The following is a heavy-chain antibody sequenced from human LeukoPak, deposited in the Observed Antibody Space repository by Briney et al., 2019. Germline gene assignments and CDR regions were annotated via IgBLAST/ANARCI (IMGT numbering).Heavy chain of an antibody. J-gene: IGHJ4*02. V-gene: IGHV3-30*02. CDR1: GFAFSSYG. Sequence: GGSLRLSCAASGFAFSSYGMHWVRQAPGKGLEWVAFIRYDGSNKYYADSVKGRFTISRDNSKNTLYLQMNSLRAEDTAVYYCAKADSSGYYSFDYWGQGTLVTVSS. CDR3: AKADSSGYYSFDY. CDR2: IRYDGSNK. D-gene: IGHD3-22*01.